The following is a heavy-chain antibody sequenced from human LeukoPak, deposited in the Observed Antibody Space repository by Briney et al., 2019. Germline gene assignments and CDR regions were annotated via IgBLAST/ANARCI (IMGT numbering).Heavy chain of an antibody. CDR1: GDSVSSNSAA. CDR2: TYYRSKWYN. CDR3: ARDPVLVSSGWYVVYYYYGMDV. J-gene: IGHJ6*02. Sequence: SQTLSLTCAISGDSVSSNSAAWNWIRQSPSRGLEWLGRTYYRSKWYNDYAVSVKSRITINLDTSKNQFSLQLNSVTPEDTAVYYCARDPVLVSSGWYVVYYYYGMDVWGQGTTVTVSS. D-gene: IGHD6-19*01. V-gene: IGHV6-1*01.